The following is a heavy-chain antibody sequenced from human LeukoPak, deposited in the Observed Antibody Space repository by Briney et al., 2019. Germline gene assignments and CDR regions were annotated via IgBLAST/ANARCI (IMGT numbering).Heavy chain of an antibody. CDR1: GFTSDDYV. CDR2: ISWNSDNK. V-gene: IGHV3-9*02. CDR3: AKEEGSGMHHYGMDV. D-gene: IGHD3-10*01. Sequence: GRSLRLSCAVSGFTSDDYVMHWVRQAPGKGLEWVSGISWNSDNKGYAESVKGRFTISRDNAKNFLYLQMNSLRAEDTALYYCAKEEGSGMHHYGMDVWGQGTTVTVSS. J-gene: IGHJ6*02.